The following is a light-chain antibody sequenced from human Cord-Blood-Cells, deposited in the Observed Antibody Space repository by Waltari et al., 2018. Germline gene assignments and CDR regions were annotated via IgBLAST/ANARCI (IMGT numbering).Light chain of an antibody. J-gene: IGKJ1*01. CDR3: MQARQTPPWT. CDR2: LGS. CDR1: QSLLHSNGYNY. Sequence: DIVMTQSPLSLPVTPGEPASISCRSSQSLLHSNGYNYLVWYLQKPGQSPQLLIYLGSNRAYGVPDRFSGSGSGTEFTMKISRVEADDVGVYYCMQARQTPPWTFGQGTKVEIK. V-gene: IGKV2-28*01.